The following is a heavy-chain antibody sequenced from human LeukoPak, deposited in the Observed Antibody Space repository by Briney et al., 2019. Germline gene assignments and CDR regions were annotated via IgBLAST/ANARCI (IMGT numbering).Heavy chain of an antibody. CDR3: ARVAAEVVGVPGAIGFGWLRRDYYYMDA. Sequence: GASVKVSCKASGYTFTSYYMHWVRQAPGEGLEWMGIINPSGGSTSYAQKFQGRVTMTRDVSTSTVYMELSSLRSEDTAVYYCARVAAEVVGVPGAIGFGWLRRDYYYMDAWGKGTTVTVSS. CDR2: INPSGGST. CDR1: GYTFTSYY. V-gene: IGHV1-46*01. J-gene: IGHJ6*03. D-gene: IGHD2-2*02.